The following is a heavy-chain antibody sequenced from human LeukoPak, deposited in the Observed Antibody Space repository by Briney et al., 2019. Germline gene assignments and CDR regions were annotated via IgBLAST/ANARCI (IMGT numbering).Heavy chain of an antibody. V-gene: IGHV3-7*03. J-gene: IGHJ4*02. Sequence: SGGSLRLPCAASGFTFSDYWMSWVRQAPGKGLEWVANIRQDATEKYYVDSVKGRFTISRDNAKMSVLLQMNSLRADDTAVYYCARLTARRGTLDYWGQGTLVTVSS. CDR3: ARLTARRGTLDY. CDR1: GFTFSDYW. D-gene: IGHD6-6*01. CDR2: IRQDATEK.